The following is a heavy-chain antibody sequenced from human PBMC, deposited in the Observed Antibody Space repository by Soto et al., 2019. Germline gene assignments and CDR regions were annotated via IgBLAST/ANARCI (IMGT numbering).Heavy chain of an antibody. Sequence: EVQLLECGGGLVQPGGSLRLSCAASGFTFSVYGMTWVRQGPGKGLEWVSLISGNGGTAYYADSVEGRFTISRDNSKNTLYLQMTSLRAEDTAVYSCAKNPEEIVPGGADYWGQRTLVTVSS. CDR1: GFTFSVYG. CDR2: ISGNGGTA. D-gene: IGHD2-15*01. J-gene: IGHJ4*02. CDR3: AKNPEEIVPGGADY. V-gene: IGHV3-23*01.